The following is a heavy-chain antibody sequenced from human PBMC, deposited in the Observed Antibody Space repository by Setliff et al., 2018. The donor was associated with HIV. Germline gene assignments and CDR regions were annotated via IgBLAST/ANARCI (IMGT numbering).Heavy chain of an antibody. Sequence: ASVKVSCKTSGYTFTVNFIHWVRQAPGQGLGWLGRISPNRGGTNFAQKFQGRVTMTRDTSISTAYMELHRLTSDDTAVYYCAREGFTGSEFDSWGQGTLVTVSS. J-gene: IGHJ4*02. CDR2: ISPNRGGT. V-gene: IGHV1-2*06. CDR3: AREGFTGSEFDS. D-gene: IGHD3-9*01. CDR1: GYTFTVNF.